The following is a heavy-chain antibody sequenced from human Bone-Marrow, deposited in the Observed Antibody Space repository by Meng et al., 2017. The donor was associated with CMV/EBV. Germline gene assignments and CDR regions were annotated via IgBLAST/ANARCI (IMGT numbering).Heavy chain of an antibody. CDR2: INGDGSST. CDR1: GFTFSSYW. Sequence: GESLKISCAASGFTFSSYWMHWVRQAPGKGLVWVSRINGDGSSTAYADSVKGRFTISRDNGKNTLYLQMNSLRAEDTAVYFCARDVVEGSVWLVYWGQGTLVTVSS. D-gene: IGHD6-19*01. J-gene: IGHJ4*02. V-gene: IGHV3-74*01. CDR3: ARDVVEGSVWLVY.